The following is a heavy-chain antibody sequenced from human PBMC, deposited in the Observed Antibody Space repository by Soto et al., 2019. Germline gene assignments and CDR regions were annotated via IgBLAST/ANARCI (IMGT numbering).Heavy chain of an antibody. CDR2: IYYSGST. Sequence: QVQLQESGPGLVKPSQTLSLTCTVSGGSISSGDYYWSWIRQPPGKGLEWIGYIYYSGSTYYNPSLKRRVTISVDTSKNQFSLKLSSVTAADTAVYYCARTPITIFGVVINDLYFDYWGQGTLVTVSS. V-gene: IGHV4-30-4*01. CDR1: GGSISSGDYY. CDR3: ARTPITIFGVVINDLYFDY. D-gene: IGHD3-3*01. J-gene: IGHJ4*02.